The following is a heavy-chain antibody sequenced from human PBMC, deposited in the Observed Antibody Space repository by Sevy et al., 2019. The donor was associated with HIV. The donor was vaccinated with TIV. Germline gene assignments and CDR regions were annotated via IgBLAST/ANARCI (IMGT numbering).Heavy chain of an antibody. CDR2: ISSSGSTI. Sequence: GGSLRLSCAASGFTFSSYEMNWVRQAPGKGLEWVSYISSSGSTIYYAHSVKGRFTISRDNAKNSLYLQMNSLRAEDTAVYYCARDNVVVPAAAAEYFQHWGQGTLVTVSS. D-gene: IGHD2-2*01. CDR3: ARDNVVVPAAAAEYFQH. J-gene: IGHJ1*01. CDR1: GFTFSSYE. V-gene: IGHV3-48*03.